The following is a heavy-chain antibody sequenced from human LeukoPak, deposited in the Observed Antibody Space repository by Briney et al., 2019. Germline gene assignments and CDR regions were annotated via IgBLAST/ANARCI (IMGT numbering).Heavy chain of an antibody. D-gene: IGHD1-26*01. V-gene: IGHV4-34*01. CDR2: INHSGST. J-gene: IGHJ4*02. Sequence: SETLSLTCAVYGDSFSDYYWSGIRQPPGKGLEGIGEINHSGSTNYNSSLKSRVIISVDKYKKQFPLRLSSVPAADTAAYYCARRRRSGSQVVEFWGQGTLVTVSS. CDR1: GDSFSDYY. CDR3: ARRRRSGSQVVEF.